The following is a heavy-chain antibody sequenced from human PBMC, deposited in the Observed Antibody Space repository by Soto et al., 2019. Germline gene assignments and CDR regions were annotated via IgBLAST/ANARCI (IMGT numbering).Heavy chain of an antibody. Sequence: QVQLQESGPGLVKPSQTLSLTCIVSGDSIRRGGYFWTWTRQHPGKGLEWIGYIYDSGSAFYNPSLKSRVTMSVDTSKNQFSLNLRSVTAADTAVFYCARGILRPNHYMDVWGKGTAVAVSS. V-gene: IGHV4-31*03. CDR2: IYDSGSA. CDR1: GDSIRRGGYF. CDR3: ARGILRPNHYMDV. J-gene: IGHJ6*03. D-gene: IGHD1-26*01.